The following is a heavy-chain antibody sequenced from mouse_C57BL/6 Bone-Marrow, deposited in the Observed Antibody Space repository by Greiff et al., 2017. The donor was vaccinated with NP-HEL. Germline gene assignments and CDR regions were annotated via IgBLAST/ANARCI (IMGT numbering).Heavy chain of an antibody. CDR3: ARGGVDYGSSRGYYLDY. Sequence: QVQLQQSGAELVRPGTSVKVSCKASGYAFTNYLIEWVKQRPGQGLEWIGVINPGSGGTNYNEKFKGKATLTADKSSSTAYMQLSSLTSEDSAVYFCARGGVDYGSSRGYYLDYWGQGTTLTVSS. CDR1: GYAFTNYL. D-gene: IGHD1-1*01. CDR2: INPGSGGT. V-gene: IGHV1-54*01. J-gene: IGHJ2*01.